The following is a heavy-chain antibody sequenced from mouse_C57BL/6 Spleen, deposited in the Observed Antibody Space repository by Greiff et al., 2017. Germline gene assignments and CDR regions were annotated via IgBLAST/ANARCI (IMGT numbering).Heavy chain of an antibody. CDR3: ARGAIYYYGSSHYYAMDY. Sequence: QVQLQQPGTELVKPGASVKISCKASGYAFSSSWMNWVKQRPGKGLEWIGRIYPGDGDTNYNGKFKGKATLTADKSSSTAYMQLSSLTSEDSAVYFCARGAIYYYGSSHYYAMDYWGQGTSVTVSS. V-gene: IGHV1-82*01. J-gene: IGHJ4*01. CDR2: IYPGDGDT. D-gene: IGHD1-1*01. CDR1: GYAFSSSW.